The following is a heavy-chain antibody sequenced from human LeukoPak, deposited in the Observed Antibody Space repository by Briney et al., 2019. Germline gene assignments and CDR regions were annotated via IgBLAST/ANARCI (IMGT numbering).Heavy chain of an antibody. V-gene: IGHV3-30*02. CDR3: ARDADWNPPGYMDV. J-gene: IGHJ6*03. CDR2: IRYDGSNK. Sequence: PGGSLRLSCAASGFTFSSYGMHWVRQAPGKGLEWVAFIRYDGSNKYYADSVKGRFTISRDNSKNTLYLQMNSLRAEDTAVYYCARDADWNPPGYMDVWGKGTTVTVSS. D-gene: IGHD1-1*01. CDR1: GFTFSSYG.